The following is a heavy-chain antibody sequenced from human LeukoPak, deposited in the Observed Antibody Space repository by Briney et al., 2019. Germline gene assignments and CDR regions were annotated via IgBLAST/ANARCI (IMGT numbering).Heavy chain of an antibody. Sequence: GASVKVSCKASGYTFSSYGISWVRQAPGQGLEWMAWISAYNGKTNFARKFRGRVTMTTDTSTSTAYMELRSLGSDDTAIYYCARDRNPYYDGSGYGYCWGQGTLVTVSS. V-gene: IGHV1-18*01. CDR2: ISAYNGKT. CDR1: GYTFSSYG. J-gene: IGHJ4*02. D-gene: IGHD3-22*01. CDR3: ARDRNPYYDGSGYGYC.